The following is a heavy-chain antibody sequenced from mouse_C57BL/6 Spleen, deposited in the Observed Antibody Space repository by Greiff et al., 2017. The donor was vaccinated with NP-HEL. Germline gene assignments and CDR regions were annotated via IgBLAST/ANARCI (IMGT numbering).Heavy chain of an antibody. V-gene: IGHV1-63*01. Sequence: QVQLQQSGAELVRPGTSVKMSCKASGYTFTNYWIGWAKQRPGHGLEWIGDIYPGGGYTNYNEKFKGKATLTADKSSSTAYMQFSSLTSEDSAIYYCASGDYDYGGYFDYWGQGTTLTVSS. D-gene: IGHD2-4*01. CDR2: IYPGGGYT. J-gene: IGHJ2*01. CDR3: ASGDYDYGGYFDY. CDR1: GYTFTNYW.